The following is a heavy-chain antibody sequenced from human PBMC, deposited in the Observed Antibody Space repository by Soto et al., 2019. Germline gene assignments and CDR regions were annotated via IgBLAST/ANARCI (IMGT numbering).Heavy chain of an antibody. CDR2: IYYSGST. D-gene: IGHD6-6*01. Sequence: SDTLSLTSTVSCASIRSGGYYWSWIRQHPGKGLEWIGYIYYSGSTYYNPSLKSRVTISVDTPKNQFSLKLSSVTAADTAVYYCAGGIAARPLGYWGQGTLVTVS. CDR1: CASIRSGGYY. J-gene: IGHJ4*02. CDR3: AGGIAARPLGY. V-gene: IGHV4-31*03.